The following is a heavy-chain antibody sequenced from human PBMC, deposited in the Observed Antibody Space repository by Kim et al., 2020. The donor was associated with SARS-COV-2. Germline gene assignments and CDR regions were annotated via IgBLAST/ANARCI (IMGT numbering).Heavy chain of an antibody. D-gene: IGHD2-15*01. CDR3: ARDGYCSGGSCYHDVFDI. Sequence: SVKVSCKASGGTFSSYAISWVRQAPGQGLEWMGGIIPIFGTANYAQKFQGRVTITADESTSTAYMELSSLRSEDTAVYYCARDGYCSGGSCYHDVFDIWGQGTMVTVSS. CDR1: GGTFSSYA. CDR2: IIPIFGTA. J-gene: IGHJ3*02. V-gene: IGHV1-69*13.